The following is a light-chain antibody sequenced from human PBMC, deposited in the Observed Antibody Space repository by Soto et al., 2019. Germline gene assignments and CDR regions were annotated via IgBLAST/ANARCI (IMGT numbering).Light chain of an antibody. CDR1: QDISTY. V-gene: IGKV3-20*01. J-gene: IGKJ1*01. Sequence: TQSPSSVSASVGDRFTITCRASQDISTYLAWYQQKPGQXPRXXIYAAATRATGIPDRFSGSGSGTDLTITISRLEPEDFEVYCCQQYGSSPWTFGQGTKVDIK. CDR2: AAA. CDR3: QQYGSSPWT.